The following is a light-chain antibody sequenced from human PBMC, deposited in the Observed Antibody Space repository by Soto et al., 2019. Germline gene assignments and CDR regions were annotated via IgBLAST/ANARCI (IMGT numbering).Light chain of an antibody. CDR2: DAS. CDR3: QQYNSYSYT. CDR1: PSISSW. Sequence: DIQMTQSPSTLSASVGDRVTITCRASPSISSWLAWYQQKPGKAPKLLIYDASSLESGVPSRFSGSGSGTEFTLTISCLQPDDFATYYCQQYNSYSYTFGQGTKLEIK. V-gene: IGKV1-5*01. J-gene: IGKJ2*01.